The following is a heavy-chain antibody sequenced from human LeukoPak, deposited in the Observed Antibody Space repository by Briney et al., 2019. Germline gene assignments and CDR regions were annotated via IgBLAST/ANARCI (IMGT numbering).Heavy chain of an antibody. V-gene: IGHV3-7*01. CDR3: ARASGFGTVDY. Sequence: GGSLRLSCEASGFTFSSYWMSWVRQGPGTGLEWVANIKSDGSKEYSVDSVRGRLTASRDNAKNSLYLQMNGLRVDDTAVYYCARASGFGTVDYWGQGTLVTVSS. CDR2: IKSDGSKE. D-gene: IGHD2-8*01. CDR1: GFTFSSYW. J-gene: IGHJ4*02.